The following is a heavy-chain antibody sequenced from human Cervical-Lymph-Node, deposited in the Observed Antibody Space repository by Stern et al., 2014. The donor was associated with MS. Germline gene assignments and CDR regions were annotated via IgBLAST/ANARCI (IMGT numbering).Heavy chain of an antibody. J-gene: IGHJ4*02. CDR1: GYTFTGYY. Sequence: VQLVESGAEVKQPGASVKVSCKASGYTFTGYYIHWGRQAPGQGLEWMGWIIPNNGDTNYAQNFQGRVTMTRDTSISTAYMELSRLRSDDTAVYYCAKDGYNYWGQGTLVTVSS. CDR2: IIPNNGDT. D-gene: IGHD5-24*01. CDR3: AKDGYNY. V-gene: IGHV1-2*02.